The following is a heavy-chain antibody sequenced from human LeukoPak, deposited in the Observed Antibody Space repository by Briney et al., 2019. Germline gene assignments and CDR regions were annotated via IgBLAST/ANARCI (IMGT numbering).Heavy chain of an antibody. D-gene: IGHD3-9*01. CDR3: ARPYYDILTGYGY. Sequence: ASVKVSCKASGYTFTGYYMHWVRQAPGQGLERMGWINPNSGGTNYAQKFQGRVTMTRDTSISTAYMELSRLRSDDTAVYYCARPYYDILTGYGYWGQGTLVTVSS. V-gene: IGHV1-2*02. CDR1: GYTFTGYY. J-gene: IGHJ4*02. CDR2: INPNSGGT.